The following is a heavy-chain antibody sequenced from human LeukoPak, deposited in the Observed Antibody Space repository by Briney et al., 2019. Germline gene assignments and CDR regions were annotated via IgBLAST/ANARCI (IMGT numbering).Heavy chain of an antibody. V-gene: IGHV4-39*07. Sequence: SETLSLTCSVSGGSFTSTSTYYWGWIRQPPGKGLEWIGEINHSGSTNYNPSLKSRVTMSVDTSKNQFSLKLSSVTAADTAVYYCARCPGGDYYPTNWFDPWGQGTLVTVSS. CDR1: GGSFTSTSTYY. CDR3: ARCPGGDYYPTNWFDP. J-gene: IGHJ5*02. CDR2: INHSGST. D-gene: IGHD4-17*01.